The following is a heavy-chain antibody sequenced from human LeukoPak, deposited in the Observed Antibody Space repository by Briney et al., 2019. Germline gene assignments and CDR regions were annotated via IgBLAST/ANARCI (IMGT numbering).Heavy chain of an antibody. V-gene: IGHV3-23*01. CDR3: AKNAGLVYSGSHLSYYYYGMDV. CDR2: ISGSGGST. CDR1: GFTFSTCV. Sequence: PGGSLRLSCAASGFTFSTCVMSWVRQAPGKGLEWVSAISGSGGSTYYADSVKGRFTISRDNSKNTLYLQMNSLRAEDTALYYCAKNAGLVYSGSHLSYYYYGMDVWGQGTTVTVSS. J-gene: IGHJ6*02. D-gene: IGHD1-26*01.